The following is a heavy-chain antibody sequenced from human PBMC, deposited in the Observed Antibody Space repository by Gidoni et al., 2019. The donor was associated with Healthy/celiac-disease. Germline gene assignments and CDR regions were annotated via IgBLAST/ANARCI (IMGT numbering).Heavy chain of an antibody. CDR2: INPNSGGT. V-gene: IGHV1-2*06. D-gene: IGHD4-17*01. CDR3: ARTPLTTVTRGGFDP. Sequence: QVQLVQSGAEVKKPGASVKVSCKASGYTFTGYDMHWVRQAPGQGLEWMGRINPNSGGTNYAQKFQGRVTMTRDTSISTAYMELSRLRSDDTAVYYCARTPLTTVTRGGFDPWGQGTLVTVSS. CDR1: GYTFTGYD. J-gene: IGHJ5*02.